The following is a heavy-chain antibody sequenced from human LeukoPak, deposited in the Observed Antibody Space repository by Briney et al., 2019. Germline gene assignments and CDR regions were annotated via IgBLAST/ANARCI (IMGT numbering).Heavy chain of an antibody. CDR1: GFXFSSYA. V-gene: IGHV3-21*01. J-gene: IGHJ5*02. D-gene: IGHD2-15*01. CDR2: IGSGSSYI. Sequence: PGGSLRLSCVASGFXFSSYAMNWVRQAPGKGLEWVSLIGSGSSYIYYADSVKGRFTISRDNAKNSLYLQMNSLRADDTALYYCARDLVPRCSGDNCYSWFDPWGQGTLVTVSS. CDR3: ARDLVPRCSGDNCYSWFDP.